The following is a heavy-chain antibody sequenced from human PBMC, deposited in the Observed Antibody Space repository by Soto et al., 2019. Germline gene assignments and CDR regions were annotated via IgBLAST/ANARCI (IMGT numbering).Heavy chain of an antibody. D-gene: IGHD5-12*01. V-gene: IGHV3-23*01. CDR2: ISGSGGST. J-gene: IGHJ6*03. CDR3: ARDPILATTYYYYYYYMDV. Sequence: GGSLRLSCAASGFTFSSYAMSWVRQAPGKGLEWVSAISGSGGSTYYADSVKGRFTISRDNSKNTLYLQMNSLRAEDTAVYYCARDPILATTYYYYYYYMDVWGKGTTVTVSS. CDR1: GFTFSSYA.